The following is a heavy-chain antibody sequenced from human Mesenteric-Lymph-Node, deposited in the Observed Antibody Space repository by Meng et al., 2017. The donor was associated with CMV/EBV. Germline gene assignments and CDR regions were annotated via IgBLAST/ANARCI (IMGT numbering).Heavy chain of an antibody. J-gene: IGHJ4*02. CDR3: AREGYDTSGYYLGH. CDR1: EGTFNTYP. CDR2: IVPVFGTT. D-gene: IGHD3-22*01. Sequence: EGTFNTYPFSWVRQAPGQGLQWMAEIVPVFGTTNYAQKFQGRVTLTTDRSTRTAYMELRNLSYEDTAIYYCAREGYDTSGYYLGHWGQGTLVTVSS. V-gene: IGHV1-69*05.